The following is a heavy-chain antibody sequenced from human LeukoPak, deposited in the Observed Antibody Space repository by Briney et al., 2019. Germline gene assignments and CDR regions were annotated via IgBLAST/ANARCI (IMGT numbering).Heavy chain of an antibody. Sequence: LSGGSLRLSCAASGFTFDDYAMHWVRQAPGKGLEWVSGISWNSGSIDYADSVKGRFTISRDNAKNSLYLQMNSLRAEDTALYYCAKDTDSSGYSGAFDIWGQGTMVTVSS. CDR1: GFTFDDYA. D-gene: IGHD3-22*01. V-gene: IGHV3-9*01. CDR2: ISWNSGSI. J-gene: IGHJ3*02. CDR3: AKDTDSSGYSGAFDI.